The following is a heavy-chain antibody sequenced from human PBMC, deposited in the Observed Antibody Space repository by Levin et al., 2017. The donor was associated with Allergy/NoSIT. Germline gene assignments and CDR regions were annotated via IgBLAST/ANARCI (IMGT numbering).Heavy chain of an antibody. D-gene: IGHD2-15*01. Sequence: GESLKISCAASGFTFSSYAMHWVRQAPGKGLEWVAVISYDGSNKYYADSVKGRFTISRDNSKNTLYLQMNSLRAEDTAVYYCARDDGRGYCSGGSCYDAFDIWGQGTMVTVSS. V-gene: IGHV3-30-3*01. CDR3: ARDDGRGYCSGGSCYDAFDI. J-gene: IGHJ3*02. CDR1: GFTFSSYA. CDR2: ISYDGSNK.